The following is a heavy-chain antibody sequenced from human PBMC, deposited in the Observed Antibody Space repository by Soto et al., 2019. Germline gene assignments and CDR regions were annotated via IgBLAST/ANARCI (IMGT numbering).Heavy chain of an antibody. V-gene: IGHV3-48*03. CDR2: ISTTGTSP. Sequence: GGSLRLSCTASGFSSSNYEMNWIRQAPGKGLEWVAHISTTGTSPYYADSVRGRFTVPRDTANNSIYLQMNSPRAEDTALYYCARDGHRGPSDAFDVWGQGTMVTVSS. J-gene: IGHJ3*01. D-gene: IGHD3-10*01. CDR1: GFSSSNYE. CDR3: ARDGHRGPSDAFDV.